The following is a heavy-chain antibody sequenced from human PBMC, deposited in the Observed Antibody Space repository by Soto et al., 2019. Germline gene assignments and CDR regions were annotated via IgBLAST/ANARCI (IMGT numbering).Heavy chain of an antibody. V-gene: IGHV1-18*01. J-gene: IGHJ4*02. CDR3: AGASGGGLGYSGYDLSYVFDY. CDR1: GYTFTSYG. CDR2: ISAYNGNT. D-gene: IGHD5-12*01. Sequence: QVQLVQSGAEVKKPGASVKVSCKASGYTFTSYGISWVRQAPGQGLEWMGWISAYNGNTNYAQKLQGRVTLTTDTSTGTAYMELRSLRSDDTAVYYCAGASGGGLGYSGYDLSYVFDYWGQGTLVTVSS.